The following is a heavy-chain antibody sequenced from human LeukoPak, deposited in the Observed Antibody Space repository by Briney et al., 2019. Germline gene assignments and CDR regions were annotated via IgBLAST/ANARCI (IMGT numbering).Heavy chain of an antibody. CDR3: ARGIAAHLYYYYYYMDV. V-gene: IGHV1-8*01. Sequence: ASVKVSCKASGYTFTSYDINWVRQATGQGLEWMGWMNPNSGNTGYAQKFQGRVTMTRNTPISTAYMELSSLRSEDTAVYYCARGIAAHLYYYYYYMDVWGKGTTVTVSS. CDR2: MNPNSGNT. J-gene: IGHJ6*03. CDR1: GYTFTSYD. D-gene: IGHD6-6*01.